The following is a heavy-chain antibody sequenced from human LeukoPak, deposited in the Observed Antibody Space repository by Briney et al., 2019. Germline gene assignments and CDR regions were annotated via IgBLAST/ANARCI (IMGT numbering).Heavy chain of an antibody. Sequence: IGYIYYSRSTNYNPSLKSRVTISVDTSKNQFSLKLSSVTAADTAVYYCARDHDGSDAFDIWGQGTMVTVSS. CDR3: ARDHDGSDAFDI. CDR2: IYYSRST. J-gene: IGHJ3*02. D-gene: IGHD5-24*01. V-gene: IGHV4-59*01.